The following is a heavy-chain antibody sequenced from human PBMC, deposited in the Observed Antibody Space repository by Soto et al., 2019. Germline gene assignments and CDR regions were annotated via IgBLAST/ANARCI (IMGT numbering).Heavy chain of an antibody. J-gene: IGHJ4*02. Sequence: GGSLRLSCAASGFTLSDYWMHWVRQAPGKGLVWVSRITSDGTGTNYADSVKGRFTISRDNSKNTLYLQMNSLRAEDTAVYYCAKGVTGDIAAAGLFDYWGQGTLVTVSS. V-gene: IGHV3-74*01. CDR3: AKGVTGDIAAAGLFDY. D-gene: IGHD6-13*01. CDR2: ITSDGTGT. CDR1: GFTLSDYW.